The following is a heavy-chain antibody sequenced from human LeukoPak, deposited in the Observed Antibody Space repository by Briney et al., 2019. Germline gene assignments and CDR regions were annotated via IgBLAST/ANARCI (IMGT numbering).Heavy chain of an antibody. V-gene: IGHV3-7*03. D-gene: IGHD2-8*02. Sequence: GGSLTLSCAVSRLTFSGYWMRWVRQAPGKGLEWVAAINKDGSEKRYVDSVEGRFTISRDNARNSVYLQMTSLGAEDTAVYYCATYTQHFGAPGGADYWGLGALVTVSS. J-gene: IGHJ4*02. CDR2: INKDGSEK. CDR1: RLTFSGYW. CDR3: ATYTQHFGAPGGADY.